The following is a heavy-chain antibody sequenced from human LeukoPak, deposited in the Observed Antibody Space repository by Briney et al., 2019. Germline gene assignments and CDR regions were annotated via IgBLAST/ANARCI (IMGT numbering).Heavy chain of an antibody. CDR2: INSGGSST. V-gene: IGHV3-48*03. CDR1: GFTFTAYV. J-gene: IGHJ4*02. CDR3: AREGSFYFDY. Sequence: GGSLRLSCAASGFTFTAYVMHWVRQAPGKGLEWVSYINSGGSSTHYADSVKGRFTISRDNAKNSLSLQMNSLRGEDTAVYYCAREGSFYFDYWGRGTLVTVSS. D-gene: IGHD3-16*01.